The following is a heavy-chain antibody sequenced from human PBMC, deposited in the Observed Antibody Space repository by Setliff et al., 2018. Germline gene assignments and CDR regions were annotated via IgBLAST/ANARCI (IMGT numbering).Heavy chain of an antibody. CDR3: ARVRNLPWRNIAVAGTFGY. CDR2: MNPNSGNT. V-gene: IGHV1-8*01. CDR1: GYTFTSYD. D-gene: IGHD6-19*01. J-gene: IGHJ4*02. Sequence: GASVKVSCKASGYTFTSYDINWVRQATGQGLEWMGWMNPNSGNTGSAQKFQGRVTMTRNTSISTAYMELSSLRSEDTAVYYCARVRNLPWRNIAVAGTFGYWGQGTLVTVSS.